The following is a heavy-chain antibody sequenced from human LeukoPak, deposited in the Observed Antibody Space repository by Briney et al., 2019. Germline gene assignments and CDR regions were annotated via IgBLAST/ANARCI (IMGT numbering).Heavy chain of an antibody. CDR2: IYPGDSDT. CDR1: GYSFTSYW. J-gene: IGHJ3*02. D-gene: IGHD5-18*01. CDR3: ARHGSAFVDTAMVFAIDI. V-gene: IGHV5-51*01. Sequence: GESLKISCKGSGYSFTSYWIGWVRQMPGKGLEWMGIIYPGDSDTRYSPSFQGQVTISADKSISTAYLQWSSLKASDTAMYYCARHGSAFVDTAMVFAIDIWGQGTMVTVSS.